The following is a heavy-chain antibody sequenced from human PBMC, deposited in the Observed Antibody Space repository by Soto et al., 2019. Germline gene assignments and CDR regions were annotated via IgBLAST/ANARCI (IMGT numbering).Heavy chain of an antibody. J-gene: IGHJ4*02. CDR3: ARAYSGSYF. Sequence: QVQLVQSGAEMKTPGASVKVSCKASGYIFIDSYMHWVRQAPGQGLEWMGWINPNSGGTKYAQKFQDRVTMTRNTAISAAYMELSRLTSDDTAIYYCARAYSGSYFGGQGTLVTVSS. V-gene: IGHV1-2*02. D-gene: IGHD1-26*01. CDR1: GYIFIDSY. CDR2: INPNSGGT.